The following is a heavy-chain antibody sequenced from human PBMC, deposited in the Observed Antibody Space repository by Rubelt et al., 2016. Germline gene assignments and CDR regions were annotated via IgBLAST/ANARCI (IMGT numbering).Heavy chain of an antibody. CDR1: VGYMSSYW. Sequence: QVQLQESGPGLVKPSETLSLTCTVSVGYMSSYWWSWIRQPPGKGLEWIVIIDYTGTTYYNPSLKSRVTISVDTSKNQSSRERTSGTAADTAVYYCARHGTGYNWSSDDGFDLWGQGTEVTVSS. D-gene: IGHD1-20*01. J-gene: IGHJ3*01. CDR3: ARHGTGYNWSSDDGFDL. CDR2: IDYTGTT. V-gene: IGHV4-59*04.